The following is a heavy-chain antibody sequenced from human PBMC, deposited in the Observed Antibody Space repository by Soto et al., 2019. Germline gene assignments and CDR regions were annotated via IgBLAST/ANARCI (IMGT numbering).Heavy chain of an antibody. Sequence: ASVKVSCKASGYTFTSYDINWVRQATGQGLEWMGWMNPNSGNTGYAQKFQGRVTMTRNTSISTAYMELSSLRSEDTAVYYCARVLNDYVWGSYPSRGWFDTWGQGTLVTVSS. J-gene: IGHJ5*02. CDR2: MNPNSGNT. V-gene: IGHV1-8*01. CDR3: ARVLNDYVWGSYPSRGWFDT. D-gene: IGHD3-16*02. CDR1: GYTFTSYD.